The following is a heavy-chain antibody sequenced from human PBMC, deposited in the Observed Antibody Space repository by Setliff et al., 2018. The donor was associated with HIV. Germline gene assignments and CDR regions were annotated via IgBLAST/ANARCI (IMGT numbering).Heavy chain of an antibody. CDR3: AREYDVLSGSYISAFDI. CDR2: ISPSNGAT. J-gene: IGHJ3*02. V-gene: IGHV1-2*04. CDR1: GYTFTDYF. Sequence: ASVKVSCKASGYTFTDYFIHWVRQAPGQGLEWVGRISPSNGATDFGQKFQGWITMTRDTSSRTAYLEVNRLTSDDTAVYYCAREYDVLSGSYISAFDIWGQETMVTVS. D-gene: IGHD3-3*01.